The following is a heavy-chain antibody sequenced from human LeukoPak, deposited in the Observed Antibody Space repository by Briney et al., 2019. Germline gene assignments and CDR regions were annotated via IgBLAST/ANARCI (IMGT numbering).Heavy chain of an antibody. J-gene: IGHJ4*02. Sequence: GGSLRLSCAASGFTFSSYSMNWVRQAPGKGLEWVSSISSSSSYIYYADSVKGRFTISRDNAKNSLYLQMNSLRAEDTAVYYCARQQAGGYYGHWGQGTLVTVSS. D-gene: IGHD3-10*01. CDR2: ISSSSSYI. CDR1: GFTFSSYS. V-gene: IGHV3-21*04. CDR3: ARQQAGGYYGH.